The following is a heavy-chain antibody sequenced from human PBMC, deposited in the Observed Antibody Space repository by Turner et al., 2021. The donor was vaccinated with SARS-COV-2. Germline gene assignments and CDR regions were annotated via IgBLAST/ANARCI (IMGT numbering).Heavy chain of an antibody. CDR3: ARLVDTLDYYNGMDV. J-gene: IGHJ6*02. CDR2: IYYSGST. D-gene: IGHD5-18*01. CDR1: GGSLSSSSDY. Sequence: QLQLPESGPGLVKPSETLSLSCTVSGGSLSSSSDYWGWIRQPPGKGLEWIGSIYYSGSTDYNPSLKSRVTISVDTAKNQFSLKLSSVTAADTAVYYCARLVDTLDYYNGMDVWGQGTTVTVFS. V-gene: IGHV4-39*01.